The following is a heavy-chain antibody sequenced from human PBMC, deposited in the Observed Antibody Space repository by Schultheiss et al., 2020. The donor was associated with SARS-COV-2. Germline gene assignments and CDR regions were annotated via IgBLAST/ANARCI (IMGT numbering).Heavy chain of an antibody. D-gene: IGHD3-10*01. CDR2: IWYDGSNK. CDR1: EFPFGSYS. J-gene: IGHJ4*02. V-gene: IGHV3-33*06. CDR3: AKGELYYYGSGSFSSEY. Sequence: GGSLRLSCVGSEFPFGSYSMSWVRQAPGKGLEWVAVIWYDGSNKYYAESVKGRFTISRDNSKNTLYLQMNSLRAEDTAIYYCAKGELYYYGSGSFSSEYWGQGTLVTVSS.